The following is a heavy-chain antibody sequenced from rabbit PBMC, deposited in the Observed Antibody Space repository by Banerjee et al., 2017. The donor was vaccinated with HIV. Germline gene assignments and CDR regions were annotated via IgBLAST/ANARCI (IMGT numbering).Heavy chain of an antibody. D-gene: IGHD8-1*01. V-gene: IGHV1S45*01. Sequence: QEQLEESGGGLVKPEGSLTLTCTASGFSFSSYYYMCWVRQAPGKGLEWIACIYAGSSGSIYYASWAKGRFTISKTSSTTVTLQMTSLTAADTATYFCARAGSGYRQFDLWGQGTLVTVS. CDR3: ARAGSGYRQFDL. J-gene: IGHJ4*01. CDR2: IYAGSSGSI. CDR1: GFSFSSYYY.